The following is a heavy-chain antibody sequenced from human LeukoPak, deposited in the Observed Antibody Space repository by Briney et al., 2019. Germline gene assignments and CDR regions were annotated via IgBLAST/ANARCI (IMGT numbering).Heavy chain of an antibody. J-gene: IGHJ4*02. CDR3: ARRNYYDSSGYDY. CDR2: IYYSGST. Sequence: SETLSLACTVSGGSISSSSYYWGWIRQPPGKGLEWIGSIYYSGSTYYNPSLKSRVTISVDTSKNQFSLKLSSVTAADTAVYYCARRNYYDSSGYDYWGQGTLVTVSS. CDR1: GGSISSSSYY. V-gene: IGHV4-39*01. D-gene: IGHD3-22*01.